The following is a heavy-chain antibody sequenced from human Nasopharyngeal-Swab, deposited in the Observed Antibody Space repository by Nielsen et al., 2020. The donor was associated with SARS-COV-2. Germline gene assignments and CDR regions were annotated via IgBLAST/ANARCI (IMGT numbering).Heavy chain of an antibody. D-gene: IGHD3/OR15-3a*01. Sequence: ASVKVSCKASGYTFISFGINWVRQDPAQGLEWMGWISPYNSNTNYAQKPQGRVLMTTDSSTYTSYMELRSLRSDDTAVYYCARGQGSWTRNAFDIWGQGTRVTVSS. V-gene: IGHV1-18*01. CDR2: ISPYNSNT. CDR1: GYTFISFG. CDR3: ARGQGSWTRNAFDI. J-gene: IGHJ3*02.